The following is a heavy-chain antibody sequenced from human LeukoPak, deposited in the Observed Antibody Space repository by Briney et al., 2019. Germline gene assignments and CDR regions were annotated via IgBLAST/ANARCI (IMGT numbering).Heavy chain of an antibody. CDR2: IIPIFGTA. Sequence: ASVKVSCKASGGTFSSYAISWVRQAPGQGLEWMGGIIPIFGTANYAQKFQGRVTITADESTSTAYMELSSLRSEDTAVYYCARDTSYYDSSGYYSSPGDYWGQGTLVTVSS. CDR3: ARDTSYYDSSGYYSSPGDY. CDR1: GGTFSSYA. J-gene: IGHJ4*02. D-gene: IGHD3-22*01. V-gene: IGHV1-69*13.